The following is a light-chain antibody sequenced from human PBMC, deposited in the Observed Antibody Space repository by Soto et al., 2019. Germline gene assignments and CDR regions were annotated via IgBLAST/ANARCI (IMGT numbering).Light chain of an antibody. Sequence: QSVLTQPPSVSGAPGQGVTISCTGSSSNIGAGYDVHWYQHLPGTAPKVLIFGNSNRPSGVPDRFSGSKSGTSASLAITGLQAEDEDDYYCQSYDSSLSGHVIFGGGTQLTVL. J-gene: IGLJ2*01. CDR2: GNS. CDR1: SSNIGAGYD. CDR3: QSYDSSLSGHVI. V-gene: IGLV1-40*01.